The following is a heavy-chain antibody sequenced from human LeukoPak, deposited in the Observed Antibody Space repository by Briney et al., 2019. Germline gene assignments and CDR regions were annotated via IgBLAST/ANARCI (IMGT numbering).Heavy chain of an antibody. Sequence: ASVKVSCKASGYTFTCYYMHWGRQAPGQGLEWMGWINPNSGGTNYAQKFQGRVTMTRDTSISTAYMELSRLRSDDTAVYYCARDRAHYSYGFRYWGQGTLVTVSS. CDR1: GYTFTCYY. CDR2: INPNSGGT. CDR3: ARDRAHYSYGFRY. J-gene: IGHJ4*02. V-gene: IGHV1-2*02. D-gene: IGHD5-18*01.